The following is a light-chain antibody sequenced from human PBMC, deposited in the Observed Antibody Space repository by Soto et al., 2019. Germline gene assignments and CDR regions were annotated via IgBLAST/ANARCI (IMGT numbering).Light chain of an antibody. V-gene: IGLV2-8*01. CDR3: SSHAGSKRV. J-gene: IGLJ1*01. CDR1: SSDVGGYNY. CDR2: EVN. Sequence: QSALTQPPSASGSPGQSVTISCTGTSSDVGGYNYVSWYQQHPGKAPKLMIYEVNKRPSGVPDRFSGSKSGNTASLTVSGLQAEDEGDYYCSSHAGSKRVFGTGPKVTVL.